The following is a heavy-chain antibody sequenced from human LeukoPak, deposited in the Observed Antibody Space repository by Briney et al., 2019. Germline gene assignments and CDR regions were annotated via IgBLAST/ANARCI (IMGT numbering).Heavy chain of an antibody. D-gene: IGHD3-22*01. Sequence: SETPSLTCTVSGGSISSSSYYWGWIRQPPGKGLEWIGSIYYSGSTYYNPSLKGRVTISVDTSKNQFSLKPSSVTAADTAVYYCARHAPLFRYDSSGYYYFDYWGQGTLVTVSS. V-gene: IGHV4-39*01. CDR1: GGSISSSSYY. CDR2: IYYSGST. J-gene: IGHJ4*02. CDR3: ARHAPLFRYDSSGYYYFDY.